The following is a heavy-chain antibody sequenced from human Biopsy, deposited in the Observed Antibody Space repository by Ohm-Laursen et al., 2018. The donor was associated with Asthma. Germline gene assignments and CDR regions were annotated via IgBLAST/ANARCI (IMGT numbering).Heavy chain of an antibody. D-gene: IGHD3-3*01. J-gene: IGHJ4*02. CDR2: ISFDGRYE. CDR3: ASRGGDFWSGYYMDY. Sequence: SLRLSCAASGLTFRNYGMHWVRQAPGKGLEWVALISFDGRYEYYADSVKGRFTISRDNPMKRLYLQMSSLTAEDTAVYYCASRGGDFWSGYYMDYWGQGTLVTVSS. V-gene: IGHV3-30*03. CDR1: GLTFRNYG.